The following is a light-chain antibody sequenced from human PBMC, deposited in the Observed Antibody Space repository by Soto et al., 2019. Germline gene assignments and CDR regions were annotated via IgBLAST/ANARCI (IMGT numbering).Light chain of an antibody. V-gene: IGLV2-14*01. J-gene: IGLJ1*01. CDR1: SSDVGGYIY. Sequence: QSVLTQPASVSGSPGQSITISCTGTSSDVGGYIYVSWYQQHPGKAPKLMIYEVTKRPSGVSNRFSASKSGNTASLTISGLQPEDEADYYCSSYTSSSTPFVFGTGTKLTVL. CDR3: SSYTSSSTPFV. CDR2: EVT.